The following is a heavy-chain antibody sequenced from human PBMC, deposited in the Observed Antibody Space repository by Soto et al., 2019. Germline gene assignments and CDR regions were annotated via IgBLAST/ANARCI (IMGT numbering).Heavy chain of an antibody. CDR3: ARAQYYYDSSGYFDY. D-gene: IGHD3-22*01. CDR1: GGSISSYY. J-gene: IGHJ4*02. Sequence: TSETLSLTCTVSGGSISSYYWGWIRQPPGKGLEWIGSIYYSGSTYYNPSLKSRVTISVDTSKNQFSLKLSSVTAADTAVYYCARAQYYYDSSGYFDYWGQGTLVTVSS. V-gene: IGHV4-39*01. CDR2: IYYSGST.